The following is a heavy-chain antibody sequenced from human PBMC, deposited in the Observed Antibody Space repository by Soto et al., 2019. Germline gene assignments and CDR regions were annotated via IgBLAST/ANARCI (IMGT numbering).Heavy chain of an antibody. D-gene: IGHD1-20*01. Sequence: DVQLVESGGGLVKTGGSLRLSCAASGFNFITFSMNWVRQAPGKGLEWVSSISASSSSIYYEESVKGRFTVSRDNAKNSLYLQMNSLTAADTALYYCVRDAYNRDAFDIWGQGTTVTVSS. V-gene: IGHV3-21*01. CDR2: ISASSSSI. CDR1: GFNFITFS. J-gene: IGHJ3*02. CDR3: VRDAYNRDAFDI.